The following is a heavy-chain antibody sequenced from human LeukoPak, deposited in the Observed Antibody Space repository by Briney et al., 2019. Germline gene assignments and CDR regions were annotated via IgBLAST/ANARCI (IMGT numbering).Heavy chain of an antibody. CDR1: GFTFSSYA. Sequence: GGSLRLSCAASGFTFSSYALSWVRQAPGKGLEWVSAISGSGGSTYYADSVKGRFTISRDNSKNTLYLQMNSLRAEDTAVYYCAMGRDGYTFDYWGQGTLVTVSS. D-gene: IGHD5-24*01. V-gene: IGHV3-23*01. J-gene: IGHJ4*02. CDR2: ISGSGGST. CDR3: AMGRDGYTFDY.